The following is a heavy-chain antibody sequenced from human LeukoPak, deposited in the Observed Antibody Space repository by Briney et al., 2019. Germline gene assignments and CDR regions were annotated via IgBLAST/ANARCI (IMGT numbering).Heavy chain of an antibody. CDR3: ARMYWGAFGI. J-gene: IGHJ3*02. CDR1: GFTFSSYW. Sequence: GGSLRLSCAASGFTFSSYWMSWVRQTSGKGLEWVAHIKQDGSEKYFVDSVKGRFTISRDNAKTSLYLQMNSLRAEDTAVYYCARMYWGAFGIWGQGTMVTVSS. D-gene: IGHD2-8*02. V-gene: IGHV3-7*01. CDR2: IKQDGSEK.